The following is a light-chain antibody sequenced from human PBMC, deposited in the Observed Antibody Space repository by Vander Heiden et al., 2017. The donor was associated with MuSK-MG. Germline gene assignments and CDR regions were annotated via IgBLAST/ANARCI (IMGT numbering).Light chain of an antibody. CDR1: QSISSY. CDR3: QQSDSTPLYT. Sequence: DIQMTQSPSSLSASVGDRVTITCRASQSISSYLNWYQQKPGKAPKLLIYAASSLQSGVPSRFSGSGYGTDFTVTISSLQPEDFATYYCQQSDSTPLYTFGKGTKLXIK. J-gene: IGKJ2*01. CDR2: AAS. V-gene: IGKV1-39*01.